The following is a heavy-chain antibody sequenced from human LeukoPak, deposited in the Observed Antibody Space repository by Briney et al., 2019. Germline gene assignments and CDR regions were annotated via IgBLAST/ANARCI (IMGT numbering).Heavy chain of an antibody. Sequence: ASVKVSCKASGYTFTGYYMHWVRQAPGQGLEWMGWINPNSGGTNYAQKFQGRVTMTRDTSISTAYMELSRLRSDDTAVYYCARAHPLSNWFDPWGQGTLVTVSS. CDR1: GYTFTGYY. CDR3: ARAHPLSNWFDP. V-gene: IGHV1-2*02. CDR2: INPNSGGT. J-gene: IGHJ5*02. D-gene: IGHD2-2*01.